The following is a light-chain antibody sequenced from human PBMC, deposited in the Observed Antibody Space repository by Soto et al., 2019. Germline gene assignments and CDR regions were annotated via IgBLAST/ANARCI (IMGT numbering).Light chain of an antibody. CDR2: GAS. J-gene: IGKJ1*01. Sequence: EIVLTQSPGTLSLSPGERATLSCRASQSVSNNYLAWYQQKPGQAPRLLISGASTRATGVPARFSGSGSGTEFTLTISCLQSKDFATYYCQQYYSYPWTFGQGTKVDIK. CDR3: QQYYSYPWT. CDR1: QSVSNN. V-gene: IGKV3D-15*01.